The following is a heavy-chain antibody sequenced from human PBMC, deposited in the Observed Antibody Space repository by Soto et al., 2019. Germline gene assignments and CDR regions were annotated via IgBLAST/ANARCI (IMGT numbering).Heavy chain of an antibody. V-gene: IGHV3-11*06. CDR2: ISTRSSYR. D-gene: IGHD3-22*01. CDR3: ARDYYDVSGYPYFDY. CDR1: GFTFSDHY. Sequence: QAQLVESGGGLVKPGGSLRLSCAASGFTFSDHYMSWIRQAPGKGLEWVSVISTRSSYRNYAYSVRGRFTISRDNAKNSLYLEMNGLRAEDTAVYYCARDYYDVSGYPYFDYWGQGTLVTVSS. J-gene: IGHJ4*02.